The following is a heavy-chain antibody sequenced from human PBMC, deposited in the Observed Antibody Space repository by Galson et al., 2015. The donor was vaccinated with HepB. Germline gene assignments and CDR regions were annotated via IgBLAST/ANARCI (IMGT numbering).Heavy chain of an antibody. CDR2: TYYRSKWYN. J-gene: IGHJ4*02. Sequence: CAISGDSVSSNSAAWNWIRQSPSRGLEWLGRTYYRSKWYNDYAVSVKSRITINPDTSKNQFSLQLNSVTPEDTAVYYCARALSGYYFASGGYYFDYWGQGTLVTVSS. V-gene: IGHV6-1*01. CDR1: GDSVSSNSAA. CDR3: ARALSGYYFASGGYYFDY. D-gene: IGHD3-22*01.